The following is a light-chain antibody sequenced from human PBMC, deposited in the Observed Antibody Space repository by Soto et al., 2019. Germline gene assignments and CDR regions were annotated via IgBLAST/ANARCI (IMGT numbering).Light chain of an antibody. J-gene: IGKJ1*01. V-gene: IGKV3-20*01. Sequence: ELVVTQSPGTMSLSPGERATLSCRASQSVSSSYLACYQQKPGQAPRLLLYGASSMAPGIPDRFSGSGSVTDFNSNITGLEDEDVEVYYYQQYASSQWTFGQGKTVEF. CDR3: QQYASSQWT. CDR1: QSVSSSY. CDR2: GAS.